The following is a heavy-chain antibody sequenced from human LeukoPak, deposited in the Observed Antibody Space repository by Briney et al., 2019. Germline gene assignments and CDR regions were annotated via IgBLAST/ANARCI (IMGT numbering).Heavy chain of an antibody. CDR3: ARLDDYYGSGTLDY. V-gene: IGHV3-23*01. J-gene: IGHJ4*02. Sequence: GGSLRLSCAASGFTFSSYAMSWVRQAPGKGLEWVSAISGSGGSTNYADSVKGRFTISRDNSKNTLYLQMNSLRAEDTAVYYCARLDDYYGSGTLDYWGQGTLVTVSS. CDR1: GFTFSSYA. D-gene: IGHD3-10*01. CDR2: ISGSGGST.